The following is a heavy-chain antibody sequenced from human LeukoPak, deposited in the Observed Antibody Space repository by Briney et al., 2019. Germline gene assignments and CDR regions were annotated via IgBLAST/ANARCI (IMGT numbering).Heavy chain of an antibody. D-gene: IGHD3-22*01. CDR3: ARGGSSGNGDY. J-gene: IGHJ4*02. CDR2: INEDGSDK. Sequence: GGSLRLSCAASGFTFSTYWMSWVRQAPGKGLEWVANINEDGSDKYYVDSVNGRFTISRDNAKNTLYLQMNSLRAEDTAVYYCARGGSSGNGDYWGQGTLVTVSS. CDR1: GFTFSTYW. V-gene: IGHV3-7*02.